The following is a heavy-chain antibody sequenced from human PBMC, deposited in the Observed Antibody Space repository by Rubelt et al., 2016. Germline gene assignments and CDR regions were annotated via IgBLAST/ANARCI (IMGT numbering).Heavy chain of an antibody. J-gene: IGHJ4*02. CDR3: ARDIYSGSYYGY. CDR1: GITFTSYA. D-gene: IGHD1-26*01. Sequence: QLVQSGPEVKKPWTSVKVSCQASGITFTSYAMHLVRQAPGQRLEWIGWINAGNGNTKYSQKFQGRVTITRDTAASTAYMELSSLRSEDTAVYYCARDIYSGSYYGYWGQGTLVTVSS. V-gene: IGHV1-3*01. CDR2: INAGNGNT.